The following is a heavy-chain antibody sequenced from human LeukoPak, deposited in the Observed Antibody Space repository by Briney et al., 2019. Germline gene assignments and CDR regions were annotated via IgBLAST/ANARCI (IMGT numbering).Heavy chain of an antibody. J-gene: IGHJ3*02. V-gene: IGHV3-74*01. D-gene: IGHD3-10*01. CDR1: GFTFSRYW. Sequence: GGSLRLSCAASGFTFSRYWMHWVRQGPGKGLVWVSRINSDGSSTSYADSVKGRFTISRDNAKNTLYLQMNSLRAGDTAVYYCARRRYGLGSYSDAFDIWGQGTMVTVSS. CDR2: INSDGSST. CDR3: ARRRYGLGSYSDAFDI.